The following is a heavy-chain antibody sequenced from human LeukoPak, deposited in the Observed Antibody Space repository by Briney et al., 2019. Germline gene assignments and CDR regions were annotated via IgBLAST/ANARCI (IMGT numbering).Heavy chain of an antibody. D-gene: IGHD3-22*01. Sequence: GGSLRLSCEASGFSFSIYNMNWVRLAPGKGLEWVSSISGSSSHVWYADSVKGRFTSSRDNAKNSLYPQMSSLRVEDTAVYYCARDQYYSDSSGYPYDIWGQGTMVTVSS. CDR3: ARDQYYSDSSGYPYDI. J-gene: IGHJ3*02. V-gene: IGHV3-21*01. CDR2: ISGSSSHV. CDR1: GFSFSIYN.